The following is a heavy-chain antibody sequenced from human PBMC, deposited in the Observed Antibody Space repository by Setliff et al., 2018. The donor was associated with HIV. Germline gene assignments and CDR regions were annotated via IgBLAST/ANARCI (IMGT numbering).Heavy chain of an antibody. Sequence: ASVKVSCKASGGTFSSYAISWVRQAPGQGLEWMGWINPKSGDTTYAQKFEDRVTMTRDTSSRTAYMDLSRLTSGDTAVYYCAKVASVTMIRGALGSWGQGTLVTVSS. CDR2: INPKSGDT. V-gene: IGHV1-2*02. CDR3: AKVASVTMIRGALGS. D-gene: IGHD3-10*01. J-gene: IGHJ5*01. CDR1: GGTFSSYA.